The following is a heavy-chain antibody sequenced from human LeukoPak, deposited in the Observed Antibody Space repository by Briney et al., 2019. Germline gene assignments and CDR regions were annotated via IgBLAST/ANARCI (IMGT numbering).Heavy chain of an antibody. CDR3: ARGGGIAGVTVEYYFDS. D-gene: IGHD6-13*01. J-gene: IGHJ4*02. V-gene: IGHV3-66*01. CDR1: GFTVSGNY. Sequence: PGGSLRLSCAASGFTVSGNYMSWVRQAPGKGLEWVSIIFSPGSTYYADSVKGRFTSSRDNSKNTMYLQMNSLRVEDTAVYYCARGGGIAGVTVEYYFDSWGQGTLVTVSS. CDR2: IFSPGST.